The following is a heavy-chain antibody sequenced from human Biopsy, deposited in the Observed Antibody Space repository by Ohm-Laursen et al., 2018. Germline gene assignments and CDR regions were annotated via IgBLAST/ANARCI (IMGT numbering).Heavy chain of an antibody. J-gene: IGHJ6*02. CDR3: ARGSFWFGGNYYYYGMDV. V-gene: IGHV1-8*01. CDR1: GYTFTSYD. D-gene: IGHD3-10*01. Sequence: SVTVSCKASGYTFTSYDINWVRQATGQGLEWMGWMNPNSGNTDYAQKFQGRVTMTRNTSISTAYMELNSLRSEDTAVYYCARGSFWFGGNYYYYGMDVWGQGTTVTVSS. CDR2: MNPNSGNT.